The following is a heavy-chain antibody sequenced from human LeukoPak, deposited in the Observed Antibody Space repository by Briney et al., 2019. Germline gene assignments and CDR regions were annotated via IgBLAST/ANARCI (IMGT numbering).Heavy chain of an antibody. V-gene: IGHV4-61*02. CDR2: IYTSGST. D-gene: IGHD3-3*01. Sequence: SQTLSLTCTVSGVSISSGTYYWNWVRQPAGKGLEWIGRIYTSGSTNYSPSLKSRVTISVDTSKNRFSLKLSSVTAADTAVYYCARDALNYDFWSGSFDPWGQGTLVTVSS. CDR3: ARDALNYDFWSGSFDP. J-gene: IGHJ5*02. CDR1: GVSISSGTYY.